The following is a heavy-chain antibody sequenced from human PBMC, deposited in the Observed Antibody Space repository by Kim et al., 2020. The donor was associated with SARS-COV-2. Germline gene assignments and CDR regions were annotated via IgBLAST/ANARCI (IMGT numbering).Heavy chain of an antibody. CDR2: FN. Sequence: FNDYAVSVKRRILINPDESRNQFALQLNSVTPGDTAIYYCARASSGLFDCWGQGTLVTVSS. D-gene: IGHD3-22*01. V-gene: IGHV6-1*01. CDR3: ARASSGLFDC. J-gene: IGHJ4*02.